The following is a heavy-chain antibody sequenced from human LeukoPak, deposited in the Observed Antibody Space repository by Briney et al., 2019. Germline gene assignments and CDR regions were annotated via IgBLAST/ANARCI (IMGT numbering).Heavy chain of an antibody. V-gene: IGHV1-69-2*01. CDR1: GYTFTDYY. CDR3: ATLPFTTFDY. CDR2: VDPEDGGT. Sequence: ASVKISCKVSGYTFTDYYMHWVQQAPGKGLEWMGLVDPEDGGTIYAEKFQGRVTITADTSTDTAYMELSSLRSEDTAVYYCATLPFTTFDYWGQGTLVTVSS. J-gene: IGHJ4*02. D-gene: IGHD3-3*01.